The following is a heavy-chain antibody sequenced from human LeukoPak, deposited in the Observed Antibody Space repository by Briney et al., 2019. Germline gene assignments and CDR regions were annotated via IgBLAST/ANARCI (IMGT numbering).Heavy chain of an antibody. D-gene: IGHD2-2*02. J-gene: IGHJ1*01. CDR2: IWYDGSNK. V-gene: IGHV3-33*01. CDR1: GFTFSSYG. Sequence: GGPLRLSCAASGFTFSSYGMHWVRQAPGKGLEWVAVIWYDGSNKYYADSVKGRFTISRDNSKNTLYLQMNSLRAEDTAVYYCAREAVVVPAAIGYFQHWGQGTLVTVSS. CDR3: AREAVVVPAAIGYFQH.